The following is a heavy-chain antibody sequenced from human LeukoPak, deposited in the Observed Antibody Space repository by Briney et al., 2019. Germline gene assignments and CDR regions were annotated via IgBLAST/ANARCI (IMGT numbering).Heavy chain of an antibody. J-gene: IGHJ4*02. CDR3: AKDRSSSARED. D-gene: IGHD6-13*01. Sequence: GASVKVSRKTSVFTFTSYGISWVRQAPGQEVEWVGWISGYNGNTNYAQKFRDRLTMTTDTSTTTAYMELRSLRSDDTAVYYCAKDRSSSAREDWGQGTLVTVSS. CDR1: VFTFTSYG. CDR2: ISGYNGNT. V-gene: IGHV1-18*01.